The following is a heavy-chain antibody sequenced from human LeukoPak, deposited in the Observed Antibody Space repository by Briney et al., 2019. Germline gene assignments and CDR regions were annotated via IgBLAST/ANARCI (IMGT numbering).Heavy chain of an antibody. CDR1: GFTFGDYA. D-gene: IGHD2-15*01. CDR3: ARPGEGYCSGGSCYFFDY. Sequence: GGSLRLSCTASGFTFGDYAMSWVRQAPGKGLAWVGVIRSQAYGVTTQYAASVKGRFTISRDDSKSIAYLQMNSLKTEDTAVYHCARPGEGYCSGGSCYFFDYWGQGTLVTVSS. J-gene: IGHJ4*02. V-gene: IGHV3-49*04. CDR2: IRSQAYGVTT.